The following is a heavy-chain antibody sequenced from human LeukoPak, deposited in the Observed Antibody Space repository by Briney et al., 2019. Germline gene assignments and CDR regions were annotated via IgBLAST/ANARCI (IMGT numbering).Heavy chain of an antibody. CDR3: ARHRSGTYYDAFDI. J-gene: IGHJ3*02. D-gene: IGHD3-10*01. V-gene: IGHV3-64*01. CDR1: GFTFSRHA. CDR2: ILSDGGTT. Sequence: GGSLRLSCVASGFTFSRHAMHWVRQAPGKGLEYVSAILSDGGTTYYANSVKGRFTISRDNSKNTLHLQKGSLRLEDMAVYYCARHRSGTYYDAFDIWGQGTMVTVSS.